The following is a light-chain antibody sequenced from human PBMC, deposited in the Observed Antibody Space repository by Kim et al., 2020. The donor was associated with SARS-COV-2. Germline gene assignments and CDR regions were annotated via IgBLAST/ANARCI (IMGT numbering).Light chain of an antibody. V-gene: IGKV3-20*01. Sequence: EIVLTQSPGTLSLSPGDIATLSCRASQTIAVSYFAWYQQKPGQAPRLLIYGSSKRATGIPDRFSGSGSGTDFTLTIGRLEPEDFAFYYCQQYGGSLIFGGGTKVDIK. CDR2: GSS. CDR1: QTIAVSY. J-gene: IGKJ4*01. CDR3: QQYGGSLI.